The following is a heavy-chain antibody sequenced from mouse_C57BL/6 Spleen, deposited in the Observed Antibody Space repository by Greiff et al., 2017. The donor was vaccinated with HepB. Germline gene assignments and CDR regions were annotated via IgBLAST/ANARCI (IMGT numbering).Heavy chain of an antibody. D-gene: IGHD1-1*01. V-gene: IGHV14-4*01. CDR2: IDPENGDT. J-gene: IGHJ2*01. Sequence: EVQLQQSGAELVRPGASVKLSCTASGFNIKDDYMHWVKQRPEQGLEWIGWIDPENGDTEYASKFQGKATITADTSSNTAYLPLSSLTSEDTAVSYCTTVGAPRVYWGQGTTLTVSS. CDR3: TTVGAPRVY. CDR1: GFNIKDDY.